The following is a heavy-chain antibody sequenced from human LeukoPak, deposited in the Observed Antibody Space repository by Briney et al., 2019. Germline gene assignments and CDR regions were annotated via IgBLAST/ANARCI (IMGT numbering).Heavy chain of an antibody. J-gene: IGHJ4*02. CDR2: INPNSGGT. Sequence: KPGASVKVSCKASGYTFTGYYMHWVRRAPGQGLEWMGWINPNSGGTNYAQKFQGRVTMTRDTSISTAYMELSRLRSDDTAVYYCARVDTAMVWLGHLYYFDYWGQGTLVTVSS. D-gene: IGHD5-18*01. CDR3: ARVDTAMVWLGHLYYFDY. CDR1: GYTFTGYY. V-gene: IGHV1-2*02.